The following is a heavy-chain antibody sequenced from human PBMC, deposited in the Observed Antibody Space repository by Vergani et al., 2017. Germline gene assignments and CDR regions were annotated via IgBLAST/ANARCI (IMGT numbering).Heavy chain of an antibody. Sequence: EVQLVETGGGLIQPGGSLRLSCAASGFTVSSNYMSWVRQAPGKGLEWVSVIYSGGSTYYADSVKGRFTISRDNSKNTLYLQMNSLRAEDTAVYYCAKGPNLYSGYYFDYWGQGTLVTVSS. D-gene: IGHD3-22*01. CDR1: GFTVSSNY. V-gene: IGHV3-53*02. CDR2: IYSGGST. CDR3: AKGPNLYSGYYFDY. J-gene: IGHJ4*02.